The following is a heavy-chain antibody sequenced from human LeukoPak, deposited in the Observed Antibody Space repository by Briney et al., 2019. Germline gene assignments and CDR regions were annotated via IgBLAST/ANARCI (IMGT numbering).Heavy chain of an antibody. D-gene: IGHD3-10*01. J-gene: IGHJ5*02. CDR1: GGSISSSSYY. CDR3: ARDRVWFGESVPFDP. Sequence: PSETLSLTCTVSGGSISSSSYYWGWIRQPPGKGLEWIGSIYYSGSTYYNPSLKSRVTISVDTSKNQFSLKLSSVTAADTAVYYCARDRVWFGESVPFDPWGQGTLVTVSS. CDR2: IYYSGST. V-gene: IGHV4-39*07.